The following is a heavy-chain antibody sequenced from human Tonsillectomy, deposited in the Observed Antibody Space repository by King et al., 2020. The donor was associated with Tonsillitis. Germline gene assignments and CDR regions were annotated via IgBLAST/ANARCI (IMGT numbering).Heavy chain of an antibody. CDR1: GYTFTSHY. V-gene: IGHV1-46*01. D-gene: IGHD2-21*01. J-gene: IGHJ3*02. CDR2: INPSGGST. Sequence: QLVQSGAEVKRPGASVKVSCKASGYTFTSHYMHWVRQAPGQGLEWMGIINPSGGSTSYAQRFQGRVTMTRDTSTSTVYMEMSSLRAEATAVYYCARSVIYTFDIWGQGTMVTVSS. CDR3: ARSVIYTFDI.